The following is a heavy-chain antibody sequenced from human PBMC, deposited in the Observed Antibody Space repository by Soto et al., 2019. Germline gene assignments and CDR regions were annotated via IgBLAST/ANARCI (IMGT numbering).Heavy chain of an antibody. J-gene: IGHJ4*02. V-gene: IGHV3-23*01. CDR1: GFTFSSYA. CDR3: AKDGSGYSSGWSPSYFDY. Sequence: GGSLRLSCAASGFTFSSYAMSWVRQAPGKGLEWVSAISGSGGSTYYADSVKGRFTISRDNSKNTLYLQMNSLRAEDTAVYYCAKDGSGYSSGWSPSYFDYWDQGTLVTVSS. D-gene: IGHD6-19*01. CDR2: ISGSGGST.